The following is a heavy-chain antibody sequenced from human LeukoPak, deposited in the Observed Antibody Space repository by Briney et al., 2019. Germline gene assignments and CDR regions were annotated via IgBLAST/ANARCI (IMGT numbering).Heavy chain of an antibody. CDR3: ASPSIAAAGTDDY. J-gene: IGHJ4*02. CDR1: GFTFNSYG. V-gene: IGHV3-30*02. Sequence: GGSLRLSCAASGFTFNSYGMHWVRQAPGKGLEWVAFIRYDGSKSYFADSVKGRFALSRDNSKNTLYLQMSSLRPEDTAVYYCASPSIAAAGTDDYWGQGTLVTVSS. D-gene: IGHD6-13*01. CDR2: IRYDGSKS.